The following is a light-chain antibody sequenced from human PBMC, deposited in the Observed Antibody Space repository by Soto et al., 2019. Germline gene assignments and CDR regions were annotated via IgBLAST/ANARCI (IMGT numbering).Light chain of an antibody. CDR1: QSITDW. V-gene: IGKV1-5*03. J-gene: IGKJ1*01. CDR2: KAS. Sequence: DIQMTQSPSTLSASVGDRVTITCRASQSITDWLAWYQQKPGKAPKFLIYKASNLESGVPSRFSGSGSGTEFTLTICSVQPDDFASYYCQYWDNYSWTFGQGTKVEIK. CDR3: QYWDNYSWT.